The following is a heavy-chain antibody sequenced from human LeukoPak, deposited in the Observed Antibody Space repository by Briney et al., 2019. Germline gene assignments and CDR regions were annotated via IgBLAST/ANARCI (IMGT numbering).Heavy chain of an antibody. CDR2: IRAEGDPT. J-gene: IGHJ4*02. Sequence: PGGSLRLSCRASGFTFNIYSMNWVRPAPGKGRKGVSVIRAEGDPTHYAVSVKGRFTISRDNSKNMVYLQMNSLRAEDTAMYYCGKDGHLPDSVCPTKIVVSGYVDHWGQGTLVTVSS. D-gene: IGHD5/OR15-5a*01. CDR3: GKDGHLPDSVCPTKIVVSGYVDH. CDR1: GFTFNIYS. V-gene: IGHV3-23*01.